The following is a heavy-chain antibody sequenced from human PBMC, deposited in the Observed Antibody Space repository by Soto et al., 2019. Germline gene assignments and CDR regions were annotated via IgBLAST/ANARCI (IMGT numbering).Heavy chain of an antibody. V-gene: IGHV4-39*01. Sequence: QLQLQESGPGLVKPSETLSLTCTVSGGSISSGTYSWGWIRQPPGKGLEWIGNSYFTGNTHYNPSLNSRVTMSVYTSKSQFSLSLSSVTAADTAVYYCARHRTGYSSSWLDYWGQGTLVTVSS. J-gene: IGHJ4*02. D-gene: IGHD6-13*01. CDR1: GGSISSGTYS. CDR3: ARHRTGYSSSWLDY. CDR2: SYFTGNT.